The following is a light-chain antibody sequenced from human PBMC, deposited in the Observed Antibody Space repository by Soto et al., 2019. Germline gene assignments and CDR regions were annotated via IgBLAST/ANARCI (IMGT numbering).Light chain of an antibody. CDR2: DAS. J-gene: IGKJ4*01. V-gene: IGKV1D-13*01. CDR1: QDISNY. Sequence: GDRVTITCQASQDISNYLNWYQQKPGKAPKLLIYDASSLESGVPSRFSGSGSGTEFTLIISSLQSEDFAVYRCQQYSDWPLTFGGGTKVDIK. CDR3: QQYSDWPLT.